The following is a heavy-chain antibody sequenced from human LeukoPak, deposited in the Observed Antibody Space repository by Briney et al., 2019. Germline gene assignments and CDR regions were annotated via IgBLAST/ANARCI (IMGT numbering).Heavy chain of an antibody. CDR2: MNPNSGNT. CDR1: GYTFTSYD. D-gene: IGHD3-22*01. Sequence: ASVKVSCKASGYTFTSYDTNWVRQATGQGLEWMGWMNPNSGNTGYAQKFQGRVTMTRNTSISTAYMELSSLRSEDTAVYYCAKDGYYYDSSGYYYGGGYFDYWGQGTLVTVSS. CDR3: AKDGYYYDSSGYYYGGGYFDY. J-gene: IGHJ4*02. V-gene: IGHV1-8*01.